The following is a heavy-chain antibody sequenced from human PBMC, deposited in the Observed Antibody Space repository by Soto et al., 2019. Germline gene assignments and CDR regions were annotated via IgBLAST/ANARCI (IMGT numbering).Heavy chain of an antibody. CDR2: IIPMFGTT. Sequence: QVQLVQSGAEVKKPGSSVKVSCKASGGTFSSYAISWVRQAPGQGLEWMGGIIPMFGTTKYAQKFQGRLTLNADESTSTAYMELSRLRSGDTAVYYCARGVVVVPTSQVGWFDPWGQGTLVTVSS. CDR1: GGTFSSYA. J-gene: IGHJ5*02. V-gene: IGHV1-69*01. D-gene: IGHD2-15*01. CDR3: ARGVVVVPTSQVGWFDP.